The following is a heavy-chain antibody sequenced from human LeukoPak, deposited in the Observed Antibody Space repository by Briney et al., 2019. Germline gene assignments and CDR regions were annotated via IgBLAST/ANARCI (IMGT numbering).Heavy chain of an antibody. CDR2: IRSKAYGGTT. CDR1: GFTFGDYA. Sequence: PGGSLRLSCTASGFTFGDYAMSWVRQAPGKGLEWVGFIRSKAYGGTTEYAASVKGKFTISRDDDKSIAYMQIHSLKTEDTAVYYCTRVKQQLASYLDYWGQGTLVTVSS. J-gene: IGHJ4*02. V-gene: IGHV3-49*04. CDR3: TRVKQQLASYLDY. D-gene: IGHD6-13*01.